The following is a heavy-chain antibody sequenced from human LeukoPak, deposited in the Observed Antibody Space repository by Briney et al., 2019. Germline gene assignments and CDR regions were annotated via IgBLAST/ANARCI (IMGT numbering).Heavy chain of an antibody. Sequence: PGGSLRLSCAASGFTFSRFYMSWVRQAPGKGLEWVAKIKQDGSEKYFVDSVEGRFTISRDNAKNSLYLQMNSLRAEDTALYYCARFGDYDFWSGYLRYYYYMDVWGKGTTVTVSS. V-gene: IGHV3-7*03. J-gene: IGHJ6*03. CDR1: GFTFSRFY. CDR2: IKQDGSEK. D-gene: IGHD3-3*01. CDR3: ARFGDYDFWSGYLRYYYYMDV.